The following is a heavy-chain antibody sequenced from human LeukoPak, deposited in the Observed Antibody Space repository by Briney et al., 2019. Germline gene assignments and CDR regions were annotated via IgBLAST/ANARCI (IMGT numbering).Heavy chain of an antibody. Sequence: SETLSLTCTVSGGSITSDSYYWGWVRQPAGMRLEWIGRIYASGNTNYNPSLKSRVTISVDTSMNQFFLKLNSVTAADTAVYYCARSELLWFGGVNSGFDYWGQGTLVTVSS. D-gene: IGHD3-10*01. J-gene: IGHJ4*02. CDR1: GGSITSDSYY. CDR2: IYASGNT. V-gene: IGHV4-61*02. CDR3: ARSELLWFGGVNSGFDY.